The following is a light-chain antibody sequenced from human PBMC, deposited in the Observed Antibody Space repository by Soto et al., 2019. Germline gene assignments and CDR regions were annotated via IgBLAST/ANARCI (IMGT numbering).Light chain of an antibody. CDR2: EVS. CDR3: SSYTTNNTYV. V-gene: IGLV2-14*01. CDR1: SSDVGGYNY. Sequence: QSVLTQPASVSGSPGQSITISCTGTSSDVGGYNYVSWYQQHPGKAPKLMIYEVSNRPSGVSNRFSGSKSGNTASLTVSGLQAEDEADYYCSSYTTNNTYVFGTGTQLTVL. J-gene: IGLJ1*01.